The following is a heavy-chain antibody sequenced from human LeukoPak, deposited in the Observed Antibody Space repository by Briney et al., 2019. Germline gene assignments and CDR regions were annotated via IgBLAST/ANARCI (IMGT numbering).Heavy chain of an antibody. CDR2: ISAYNGNT. V-gene: IGHV1-18*01. CDR1: GYTFTSYG. Sequence: ASVKVFCKASGYTFTSYGISWVRQAPGQGLEWMGWISAYNGNTNYAQKLQGRVTTTTDTSTSTAYMELRSLRSDDTAVYYCASGYCSGGSCYSFDYWGQGTLVTVSS. CDR3: ASGYCSGGSCYSFDY. D-gene: IGHD2-15*01. J-gene: IGHJ4*02.